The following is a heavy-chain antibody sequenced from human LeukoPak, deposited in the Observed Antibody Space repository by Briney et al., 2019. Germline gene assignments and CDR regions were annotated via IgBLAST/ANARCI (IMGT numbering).Heavy chain of an antibody. Sequence: SGTLSLTCAVSGDSISSSQWWSWIRQTPGKGLEWIGEIHHTGRTNYNPSLKSRVTLSIDKSKNQFSLKLTSVTAADTAVYYCARDRYLRSYNWFDPWGQGTLVTVSS. V-gene: IGHV4-4*02. D-gene: IGHD3-9*01. J-gene: IGHJ5*02. CDR3: ARDRYLRSYNWFDP. CDR2: IHHTGRT. CDR1: GDSISSSQW.